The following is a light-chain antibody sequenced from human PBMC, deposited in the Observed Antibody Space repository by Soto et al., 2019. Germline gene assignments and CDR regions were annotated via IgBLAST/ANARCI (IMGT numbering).Light chain of an antibody. J-gene: IGLJ1*01. CDR2: TNN. CDR3: ATWHDSFYV. Sequence: QSVLTQPPSASGTPGQRVTVSCSGSTSDIGTNAVNWFQHLPGSAPKLLIYTNNQRPSGVPDRFSASKSGTSASLAISGLQPEDEADYYCATWHDSFYVFGTGTKVTDL. V-gene: IGLV1-44*01. CDR1: TSDIGTNA.